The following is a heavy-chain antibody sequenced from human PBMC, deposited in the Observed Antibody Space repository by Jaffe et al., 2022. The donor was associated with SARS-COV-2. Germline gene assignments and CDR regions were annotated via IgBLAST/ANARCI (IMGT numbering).Heavy chain of an antibody. CDR1: GFTFSSYA. V-gene: IGHV3-23*01. CDR2: ISGSGGST. D-gene: IGHD1-26*01. Sequence: EVQLLESGGGLVQPGGSLRLSCAASGFTFSSYAMSWVRQAPGKGLEWVSAISGSGGSTYYADSVKGRFTISRDNSKNTLYLQMNSLRAEDTAVYYCAKDSIAGGRPGDWFDPWGQGTLVTVSS. J-gene: IGHJ5*02. CDR3: AKDSIAGGRPGDWFDP.